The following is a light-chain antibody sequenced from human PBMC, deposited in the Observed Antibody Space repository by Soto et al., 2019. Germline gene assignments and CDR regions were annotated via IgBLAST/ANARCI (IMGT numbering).Light chain of an antibody. CDR3: QQYNKWPLT. CDR1: QSVSAN. Sequence: EIMMTQSPATLSVSPGERATLSCRASQSVSANLAWYQQKPGQAPRLLIYGAFTRATGIPARFSGSGSGTEFTRTISSLPSEEFAVYYGQQYNKWPLTFGGGTKVEIK. J-gene: IGKJ4*01. V-gene: IGKV3-15*01. CDR2: GAF.